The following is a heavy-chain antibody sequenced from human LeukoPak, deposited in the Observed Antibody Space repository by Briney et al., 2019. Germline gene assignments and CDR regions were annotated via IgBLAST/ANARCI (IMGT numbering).Heavy chain of an antibody. CDR2: IHPNNVDT. D-gene: IGHD6-19*01. J-gene: IGHJ5*01. CDR1: GNIFTGYY. Sequence: GASVNVSCKASGNIFTGYYIHWVRQAPGQGLEWMGWIHPNNVDTTYAQKFQGRVTMSRDTSISAAFMELRSLRSDDTAVYYCARGISGWSNWFDSWGQGTLVTVSS. V-gene: IGHV1-2*02. CDR3: ARGISGWSNWFDS.